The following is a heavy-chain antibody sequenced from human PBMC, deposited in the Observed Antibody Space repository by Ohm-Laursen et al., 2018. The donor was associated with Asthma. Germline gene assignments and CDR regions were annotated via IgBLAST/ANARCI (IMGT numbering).Heavy chain of an antibody. CDR3: AAGQQQSSWYRGEVGTDY. V-gene: IGHV3-30*03. CDR2: ISYDGSLK. D-gene: IGHD6-13*01. J-gene: IGHJ4*02. CDR1: GFTFRSYG. Sequence: SLRLSCAAAGFTFRSYGMYWVRQAPGKGLEWVAAISYDGSLKFYGDSVKGRFTISRDNSKNTLYMQMNSLRVEDTAVYYCAAGQQQSSWYRGEVGTDYWGQGTLVTVSS.